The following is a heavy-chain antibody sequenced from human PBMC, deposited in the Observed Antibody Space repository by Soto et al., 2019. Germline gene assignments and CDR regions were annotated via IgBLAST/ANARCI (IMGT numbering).Heavy chain of an antibody. CDR2: ISVYNGNT. CDR3: ARSGRPGYYYYIMDV. Sequence: ASVKVSCKASGYTFTSYGVSWVRQAPGRGLEWMGWISVYNGNTKYAQKLQGRVTMTTDTSTSTAYMELRGLRSDDTAVYYCARSGRPGYYYYIMDVWGQGTTVTVSS. CDR1: GYTFTSYG. D-gene: IGHD3-10*01. J-gene: IGHJ6*02. V-gene: IGHV1-18*01.